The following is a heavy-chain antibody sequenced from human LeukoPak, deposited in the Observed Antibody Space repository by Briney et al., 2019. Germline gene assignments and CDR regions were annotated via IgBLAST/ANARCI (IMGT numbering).Heavy chain of an antibody. D-gene: IGHD3-22*01. CDR1: GGSISSGGYY. CDR2: IYYSGST. J-gene: IGHJ3*02. Sequence: SETLSLTCTVSGGSISSGGYYRSWIRQHPGKGLEWIGYIYYSGSTYYNPSLKSQVTISVDTSKNQFSLKLSSVTAADTAVYYCARASYYYDSSGYPRTDAFDIWGQGTMVTVSS. V-gene: IGHV4-31*01. CDR3: ARASYYYDSSGYPRTDAFDI.